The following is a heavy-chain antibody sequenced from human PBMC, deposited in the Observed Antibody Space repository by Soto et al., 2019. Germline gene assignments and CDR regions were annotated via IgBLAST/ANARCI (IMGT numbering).Heavy chain of an antibody. J-gene: IGHJ5*02. D-gene: IGHD3-3*01. Sequence: PSETLSLTCNVSGFSISSSNWWSWVRQPPGKGLEWIGEIYHSGSTNYNPSLKSRVTISVDKSKNQFSLKLSSVTAADTAVYYCARAHTDDFWSGYWGGFDPWGQGTLVTVSS. CDR2: IYHSGST. CDR3: ARAHTDDFWSGYWGGFDP. CDR1: GFSISSSNW. V-gene: IGHV4-4*02.